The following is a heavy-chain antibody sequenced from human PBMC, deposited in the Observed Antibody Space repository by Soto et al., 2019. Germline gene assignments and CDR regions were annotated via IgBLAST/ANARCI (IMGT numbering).Heavy chain of an antibody. CDR2: ISWNSGSI. J-gene: IGHJ4*02. Sequence: GGSLRLSCEVSGFNFEDYAMYWVRQAPGKGLEWVLGISWNSGSIGYADSVKGRFTISRDNAKKSLYLQMNSLRPEDTALYYCAKPRVAGTWAFDSWGQGTLVTVSS. V-gene: IGHV3-9*01. D-gene: IGHD6-19*01. CDR3: AKPRVAGTWAFDS. CDR1: GFNFEDYA.